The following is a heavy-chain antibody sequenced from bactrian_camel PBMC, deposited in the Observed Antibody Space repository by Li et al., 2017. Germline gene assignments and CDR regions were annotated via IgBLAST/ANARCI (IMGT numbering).Heavy chain of an antibody. V-gene: IGHV3S6*01. CDR2: ITSDGTNR. Sequence: HVQLVESGGGSVQPGGSLRLSCRAIGFTFSTTYMTWVRQAPGKGLEWVAGITSDGTNRYYTSSVKGRFTISRDNAKNTVYLQLNSLKSEDTARYYCARTPSTIDWGQGTQVTVS. CDR1: GFTFSTTY. D-gene: IGHD4*01. CDR3: ARTPSTID. J-gene: IGHJ4*01.